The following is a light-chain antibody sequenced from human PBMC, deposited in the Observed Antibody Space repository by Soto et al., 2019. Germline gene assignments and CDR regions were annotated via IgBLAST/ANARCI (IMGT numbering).Light chain of an antibody. CDR3: QQRSNWPPIT. CDR2: DAS. V-gene: IGKV3-11*01. CDR1: QSVSSY. J-gene: IGKJ5*01. Sequence: EIVLTQSPATLSLSPGERATLSCRAMQSVSSYLAWYQQKPGQAPRLLIYDASNRATGIPARFSGSGSGTDFTLTISSLEPADFAVYYCQQRSNWPPITFGQGTRLEIK.